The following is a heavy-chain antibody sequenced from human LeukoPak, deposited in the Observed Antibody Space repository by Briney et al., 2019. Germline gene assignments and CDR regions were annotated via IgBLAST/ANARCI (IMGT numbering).Heavy chain of an antibody. CDR1: GFALSSHW. D-gene: IGHD3-22*01. Sequence: GGSLRLSCAASGFALSSHWMTWVRQVPGRGPEWVANVNRDGSETYYLDSVKGRFTISKDNAKNSLYLQMNSLRAEDTAVYYCARDGTDYYDSSGYYPAFDIWGQGTMVTVSS. J-gene: IGHJ3*02. V-gene: IGHV3-7*01. CDR3: ARDGTDYYDSSGYYPAFDI. CDR2: VNRDGSET.